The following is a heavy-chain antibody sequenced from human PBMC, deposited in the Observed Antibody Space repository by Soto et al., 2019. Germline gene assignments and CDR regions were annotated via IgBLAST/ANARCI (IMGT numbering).Heavy chain of an antibody. D-gene: IGHD3-10*01. CDR3: ASMVRGVMGYFDY. V-gene: IGHV1-24*01. Sequence: ASVNVSCKVSGYTLTELSMHWVRQAPGKGLELMGGFDPEDGETIYAQKFQGRVTMTEXXXXXXAXIELSSLRSEDTAVYYCASMVRGVMGYFDYWG. CDR2: FDPEDGET. CDR1: GYTLTELS. J-gene: IGHJ4*01.